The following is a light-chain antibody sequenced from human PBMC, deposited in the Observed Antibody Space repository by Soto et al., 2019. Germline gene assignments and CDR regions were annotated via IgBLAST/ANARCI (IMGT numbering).Light chain of an antibody. CDR3: NSYAGNFL. CDR2: EVS. CDR1: SSDIGGYDY. J-gene: IGLJ2*01. Sequence: QSVLTQPPSASGSPGQSVTISCTGTSSDIGGYDYVSWYQQHPGKAPKLEIYEVSKRPSGVPDRFSGSKSGNTASLTVSGLQADDEADYYCNSYAGNFLFGGGTQLPVL. V-gene: IGLV2-8*01.